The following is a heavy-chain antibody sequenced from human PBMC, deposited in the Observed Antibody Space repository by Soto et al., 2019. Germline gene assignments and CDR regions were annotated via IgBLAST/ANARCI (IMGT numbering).Heavy chain of an antibody. CDR2: IYYSGST. J-gene: IGHJ5*02. D-gene: IGHD2-15*01. V-gene: IGHV4-59*08. CDR1: GGSISSYY. Sequence: PSETLSLTCTVSGGSISSYYWSWIRQPPGKGLEWIGYIYYSGSTNYNPSLKSRVTISVDTSKNQFSLKLSSVTAADTAVYYCARLRGTGCSGGSCYFVDWFDPWGQGALVTVSS. CDR3: ARLRGTGCSGGSCYFVDWFDP.